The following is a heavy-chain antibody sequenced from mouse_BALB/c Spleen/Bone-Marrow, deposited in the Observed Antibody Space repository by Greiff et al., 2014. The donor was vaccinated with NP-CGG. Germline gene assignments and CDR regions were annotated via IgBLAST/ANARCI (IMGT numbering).Heavy chain of an antibody. V-gene: IGHV14-3*02. CDR3: TRGGNYGWFAY. CDR2: IDPANGNS. CDR1: GFNIKDIY. J-gene: IGHJ3*01. D-gene: IGHD2-1*01. Sequence: VQLQQSGAELAKPGASVKLSCTASGFNIKDIYMHWVKERPEQGLEWIGRIDPANGNSIYDPKFQDKATITADTSSNTAYLQLSSLTSEDTAVYYCTRGGNYGWFAYWGQGTLVTVSA.